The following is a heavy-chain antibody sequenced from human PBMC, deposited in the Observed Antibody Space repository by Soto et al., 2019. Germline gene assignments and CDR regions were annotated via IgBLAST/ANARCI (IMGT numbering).Heavy chain of an antibody. CDR3: ARLSPLEGYSSSIYWFDT. CDR1: VGTFSSYA. V-gene: IGHV1-69*06. J-gene: IGHJ5*02. CDR2: IIPIFGTA. D-gene: IGHD6-6*01. Sequence: QVPLVQSGAEVQKPGSSVKVSCTASVGTFSSYAISWVRQAPGQGLEWLGGIIPIFGTANYAQKFHGRVTIPADKSTSTAYMELSSLRSEDTAVYYCARLSPLEGYSSSIYWFDTWGQGTLVTVSS.